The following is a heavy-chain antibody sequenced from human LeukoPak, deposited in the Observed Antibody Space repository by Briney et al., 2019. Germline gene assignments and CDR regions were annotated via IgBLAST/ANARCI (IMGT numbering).Heavy chain of an antibody. V-gene: IGHV4-39*01. CDR1: GGSISTTSYY. CDR2: IYYSGST. J-gene: IGHJ4*02. CDR3: GRHLPPYYYDSSGGYFDY. D-gene: IGHD3-22*01. Sequence: SETLSLTCTVSGGSISTTSYYWGWIRQPPGKGLECIGSIYYSGSTYYNPSLKSRVTISVDTSKNQFSLKLSSVTAADTAVYYCGRHLPPYYYDSSGGYFDYWDQGTLVTVSS.